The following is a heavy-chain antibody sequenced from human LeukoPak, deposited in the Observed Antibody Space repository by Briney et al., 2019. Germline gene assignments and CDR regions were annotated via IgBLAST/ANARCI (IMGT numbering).Heavy chain of an antibody. V-gene: IGHV1-18*01. CDR3: ARDKAVGGASYGSSLNWFDP. CDR1: GYTFTSYG. J-gene: IGHJ5*02. D-gene: IGHD6-13*01. CDR2: ISAYNGNT. Sequence: ASVKVSCKASGYTFTSYGISWVRQAPGQGLEWMGWISAYNGNTNYAQKLQGRVTMTTDTSTSTAYMELRSLRSDDTAVYYCARDKAVGGASYGSSLNWFDPWGQGTLVTVSS.